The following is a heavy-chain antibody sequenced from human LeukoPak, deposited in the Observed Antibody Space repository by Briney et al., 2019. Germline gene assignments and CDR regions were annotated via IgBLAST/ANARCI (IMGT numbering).Heavy chain of an antibody. V-gene: IGHV1-2*02. CDR3: ARDLRKWLVRGYYFDY. CDR2: INPNSGGT. D-gene: IGHD6-19*01. CDR1: GYTFTGYY. J-gene: IGHJ4*02. Sequence: ASVKVSCKASGYTFTGYYMHWVRQAPGQGLEWMGWINPNSGGTNYAQKLQGRVTMTTDTSTSTAYMELRSLRSDDTAVYYCARDLRKWLVRGYYFDYWGQGTLVTVSS.